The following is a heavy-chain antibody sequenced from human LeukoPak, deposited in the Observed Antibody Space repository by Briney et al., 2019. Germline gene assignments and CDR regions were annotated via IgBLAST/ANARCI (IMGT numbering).Heavy chain of an antibody. CDR1: GFTFSSYW. V-gene: IGHV3-7*01. J-gene: IGHJ4*02. D-gene: IGHD1-26*01. CDR3: ARAKEFGGSYLFDY. CDR2: IKQDGSEK. Sequence: PGGSLRLSCAASGFTFSSYWMSWVRQAPGKGLEWVANIKQDGSEKYYVDSVKGRFTISRDNAKNSLYLQMNSLRAEDTAVYYCARAKEFGGSYLFDYWGQGTLVTVSS.